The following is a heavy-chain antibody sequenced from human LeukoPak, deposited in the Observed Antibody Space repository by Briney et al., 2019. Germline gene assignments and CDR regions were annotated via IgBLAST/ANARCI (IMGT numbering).Heavy chain of an antibody. V-gene: IGHV3-74*01. CDR1: GFTFRSYW. CDR3: AKDGWITGTTYFDC. CDR2: INSDGIST. Sequence: PGGSLRLSCAASGFTFRSYWMHWVRQAPGKGLVWVSRINSDGISTNYADSVKGRFTISRDNSKNTLYLQMNSLRAEDTAVYYCAKDGWITGTTYFDCWGQGTLVTVSS. D-gene: IGHD1-7*01. J-gene: IGHJ4*02.